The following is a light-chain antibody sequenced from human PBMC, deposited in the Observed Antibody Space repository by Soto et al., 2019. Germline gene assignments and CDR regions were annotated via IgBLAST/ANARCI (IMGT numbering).Light chain of an antibody. V-gene: IGKV3-20*01. CDR1: QSVSSSY. Sequence: EIVLTQSPGTLSLSPGERATLSCRASQSVSSSYLAWYQQKPGQAPGLLIYGASSRATGIPDRFSGSGSGTDFTLTISRLEPVDFAVYYCQRYGSSPGYTFGQGTKLEIK. CDR3: QRYGSSPGYT. J-gene: IGKJ2*01. CDR2: GAS.